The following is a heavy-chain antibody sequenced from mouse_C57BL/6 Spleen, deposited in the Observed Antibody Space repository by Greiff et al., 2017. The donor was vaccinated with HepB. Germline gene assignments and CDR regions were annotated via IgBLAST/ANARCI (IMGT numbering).Heavy chain of an antibody. D-gene: IGHD1-1*01. CDR3: ARSGYGSSYVGFAY. CDR1: GSAFSSYW. CDR2: IYPGDGDT. Sequence: QVQLQQSGAELVKPGASVKISCKASGSAFSSYWMNWVKQRPGKGLEWIGQIYPGDGDTNYNGKFKGKATLTADKSSSTAYMQLSSLTSEDSAVYFCARSGYGSSYVGFAYWGQGTLVTVSA. V-gene: IGHV1-80*01. J-gene: IGHJ3*01.